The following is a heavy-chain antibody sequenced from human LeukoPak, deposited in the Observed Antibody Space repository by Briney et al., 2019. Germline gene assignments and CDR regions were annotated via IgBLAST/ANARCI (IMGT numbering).Heavy chain of an antibody. D-gene: IGHD5-24*01. CDR1: GGSISSGGYY. V-gene: IGHV4-31*03. J-gene: IGHJ5*02. CDR2: IYSSGST. CDR3: ARDRDGYNSIDP. Sequence: PSETLSLTCTVSGGSISSGGYYWSWIRQYPGKGLEWIGYIYSSGSTYYNPSLKSRLTMSVVTSKNQFSLDLSSVTAADTAVYYCARDRDGYNSIDPWGQGILVTVSS.